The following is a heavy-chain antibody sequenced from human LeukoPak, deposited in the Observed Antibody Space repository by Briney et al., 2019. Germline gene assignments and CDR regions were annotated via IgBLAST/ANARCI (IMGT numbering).Heavy chain of an antibody. D-gene: IGHD3-3*01. Sequence: GGSLRLSCAASGFTLSSYSMNWVRQAPGKGLEWVSSISSSSSYIYYADSVKGRFTISRDNAKNSLYLQMNSLRAEDAAVYYCAGRYDFWSGYSDYWGQGTLVTVSS. V-gene: IGHV3-21*01. CDR2: ISSSSSYI. J-gene: IGHJ4*02. CDR1: GFTLSSYS. CDR3: AGRYDFWSGYSDY.